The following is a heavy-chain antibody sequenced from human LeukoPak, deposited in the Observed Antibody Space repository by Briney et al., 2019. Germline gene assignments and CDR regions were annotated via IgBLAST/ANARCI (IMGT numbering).Heavy chain of an antibody. CDR2: IYSGGST. D-gene: IGHD3-10*01. J-gene: IGHJ4*02. Sequence: GVSLRLSCAASGVTVSSNYMSWVRQAPGKGLEWVSVIYSGGSTYYADSVKGRFTISRDNSKNTLYLQMNSLRAEDTAVYYCARGVRFGELPYLGYWGQGTLVTVSS. CDR1: GVTVSSNY. V-gene: IGHV3-66*01. CDR3: ARGVRFGELPYLGY.